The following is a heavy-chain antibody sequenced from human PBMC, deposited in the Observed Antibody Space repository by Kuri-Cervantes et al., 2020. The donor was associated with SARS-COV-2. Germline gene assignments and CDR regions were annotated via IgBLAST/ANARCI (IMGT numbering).Heavy chain of an antibody. D-gene: IGHD5-12*01. J-gene: IGHJ6*03. Sequence: GGSLRLSCAASGFTFSSYSMTWVRQAPGKGLEWVSSITSGSNYIYYADSVKGRFTISRDNAENSLFLQMNSLRAEDTAVYYCARGYSYGGWYYYYYMDVWGTGTMVTVSS. CDR2: ITSGSNYI. V-gene: IGHV3-21*06. CDR1: GFTFSSYS. CDR3: ARGYSYGGWYYYYYMDV.